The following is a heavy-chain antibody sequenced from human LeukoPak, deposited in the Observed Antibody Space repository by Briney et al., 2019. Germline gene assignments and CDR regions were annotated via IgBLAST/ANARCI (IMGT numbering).Heavy chain of an antibody. J-gene: IGHJ4*02. CDR3: ARHSEYSSGWLDY. D-gene: IGHD6-19*01. CDR2: IYSGGST. Sequence: GGSLRLSCAASGFTVSSNYMSWVRQAPGKGLEWVSVIYSGGSTYYADSVKGRFTISRDNSENTLYLQMNSLRAEDTAVYYCARHSEYSSGWLDYWGQGTLVTVSS. CDR1: GFTVSSNY. V-gene: IGHV3-53*01.